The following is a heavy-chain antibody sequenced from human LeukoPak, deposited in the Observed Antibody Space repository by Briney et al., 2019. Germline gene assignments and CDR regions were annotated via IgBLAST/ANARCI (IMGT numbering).Heavy chain of an antibody. J-gene: IGHJ4*02. V-gene: IGHV3-9*01. Sequence: GGSLRLSCAASGFTFDDYAMHWVRQAPGKGLEWVSGISWNSGSIGYADSVKGRFTISRDNAKNSLYLQMNSLRAEDTALYYCARGVDYGDYGVDYWGQGTLVTVSS. CDR1: GFTFDDYA. CDR3: ARGVDYGDYGVDY. CDR2: ISWNSGSI. D-gene: IGHD4-17*01.